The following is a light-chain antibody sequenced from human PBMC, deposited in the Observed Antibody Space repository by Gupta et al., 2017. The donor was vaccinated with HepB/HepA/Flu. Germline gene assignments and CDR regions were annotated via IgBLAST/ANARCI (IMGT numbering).Light chain of an antibody. V-gene: IGLV5-45*02. CDR1: SGINVGTYR. CDR2: YKSDSDK. CDR3: MIWHSSAWV. Sequence: QAVLPQPSSLSASPGASASLTCTLRSGINVGTYRIYWYQQKPGSPPQYLLRYKSDSDKQQGSGVPSRFSGSKDASANAGILLISGLQSEDEADYYCMIWHSSAWVFGGGTKLTVI. J-gene: IGLJ3*02.